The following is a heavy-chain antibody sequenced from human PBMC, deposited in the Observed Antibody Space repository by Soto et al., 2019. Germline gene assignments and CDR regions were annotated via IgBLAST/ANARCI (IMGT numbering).Heavy chain of an antibody. CDR3: ARDVYSSSRYFDY. D-gene: IGHD6-6*01. CDR2: ISSSSSYI. Sequence: EVQLVGSGGGLVKPGGSLRLSCAASGFTFSSYSMNWVRQAPGKGLEWVSSISSSSSYIYYADSVKGRFTISRDNAKNSLYLQMNSLRAEDTAVYYCARDVYSSSRYFDYWGQGTLVTVSS. CDR1: GFTFSSYS. J-gene: IGHJ4*02. V-gene: IGHV3-21*01.